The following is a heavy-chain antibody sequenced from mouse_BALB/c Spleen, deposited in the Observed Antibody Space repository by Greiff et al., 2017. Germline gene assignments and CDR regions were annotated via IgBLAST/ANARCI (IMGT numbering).Heavy chain of an antibody. CDR1: GDSITSGY. CDR2: ISYSGST. Sequence: EVKLVESGPSLVKPSQTLSLTCSVTGDSITSGYWNWIRKFPGNKLEYMGYISYSGSTYYNPSLKSQISITRDTSKNQYYLQLNSVTTEDTATYYCARSDSSPYYYAMDYWGQGTSVTVSS. J-gene: IGHJ4*01. V-gene: IGHV3-8*02. CDR3: ARSDSSPYYYAMDY. D-gene: IGHD3-2*01.